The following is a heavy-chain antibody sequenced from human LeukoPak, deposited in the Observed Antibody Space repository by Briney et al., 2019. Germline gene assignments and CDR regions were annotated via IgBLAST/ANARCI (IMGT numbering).Heavy chain of an antibody. J-gene: IGHJ2*01. CDR2: IYYSGST. D-gene: IGHD7-27*01. V-gene: IGHV4-59*12. Sequence: PSETLSLTCTVSGGSISSYYWSWIRQPPGKGLEWIGYIYYSGSTNYNPSLKSRVTISVDTSKNQFSLKLSSVTAADTAVYYCARDGRLGITGWYFDLWGRGTLVTVSS. CDR1: GGSISSYY. CDR3: ARDGRLGITGWYFDL.